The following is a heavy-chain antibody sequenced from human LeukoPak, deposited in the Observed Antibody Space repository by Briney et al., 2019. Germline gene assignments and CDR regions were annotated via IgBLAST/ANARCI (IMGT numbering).Heavy chain of an antibody. CDR2: IYTSGST. D-gene: IGHD3-22*01. CDR1: GGSISSYY. CDR3: ARSLSGYYDSSGYYSFDY. Sequence: PSETLSLTCTVSGGSISSYYWSWIRQPAGKGLEWIGRIYTSGSTNYNPSLKSRVTMSVDTSKNQFSLKLSSVTAADTAVYYCARSLSGYYDSSGYYSFDYWGQGTLVTVSS. J-gene: IGHJ4*02. V-gene: IGHV4-4*07.